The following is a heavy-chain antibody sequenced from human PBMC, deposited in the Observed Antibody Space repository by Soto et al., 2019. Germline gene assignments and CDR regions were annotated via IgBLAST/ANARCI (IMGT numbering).Heavy chain of an antibody. CDR1: GFTFSSYA. Sequence: QVQLVESGGGVVQPGRSLRLSCAASGFTFSSYAMHWVRQVPGKGLEWVAVISYAGSNKYYADSVKGRFTISRDNSKNTLYLQMNSLRAEDTAVYYCARETTATGAPGDWFDPWGQGTLVTVSS. J-gene: IGHJ5*02. CDR2: ISYAGSNK. CDR3: ARETTATGAPGDWFDP. D-gene: IGHD4-4*01. V-gene: IGHV3-30-3*01.